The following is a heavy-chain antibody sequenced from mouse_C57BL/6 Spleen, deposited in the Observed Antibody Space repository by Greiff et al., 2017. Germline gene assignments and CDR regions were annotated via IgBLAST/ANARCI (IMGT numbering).Heavy chain of an antibody. J-gene: IGHJ3*01. CDR3: ARSLSYYWFAY. CDR1: GYTFTSYA. Sequence: QVQLKESGPELVKPGASVKLSCKASGYTFTSYAINWVKQRPGQGLEWIGWIYPRDGSTKYNEKFKGKATLTVDTSSSTAYMELHSLTSEDSAVYFCARSLSYYWFAYWGKGTLVTVSA. V-gene: IGHV1-85*01. D-gene: IGHD1-1*01. CDR2: IYPRDGST.